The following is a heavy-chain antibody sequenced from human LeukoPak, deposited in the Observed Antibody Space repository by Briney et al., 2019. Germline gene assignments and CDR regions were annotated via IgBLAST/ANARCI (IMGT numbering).Heavy chain of an antibody. J-gene: IGHJ4*02. Sequence: GGSLRLSCAASGFTFSSYSMNWVRQAPGKGLEWVSSISSSSSYIYYADSVKGRFTISRDNAKNSLYLQMNSLRAEDTAVYYCARDPSRRLQNFDYWGQGTLVTVSS. CDR2: ISSSSSYI. CDR3: ARDPSRRLQNFDY. D-gene: IGHD4-11*01. V-gene: IGHV3-21*01. CDR1: GFTFSSYS.